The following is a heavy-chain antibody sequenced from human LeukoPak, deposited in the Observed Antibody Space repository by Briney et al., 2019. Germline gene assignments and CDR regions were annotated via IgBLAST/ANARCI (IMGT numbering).Heavy chain of an antibody. CDR3: ARDGYWGSFWFDP. CDR1: GYTFTGYY. Sequence: ASVKVSCKASGYTFTGYYMHWVRQAPGQGLEWMGWINPNGGGTNYAQKFQGRVTMTRDTSISTAYMELSRLRSDDTAVYYCARDGYWGSFWFDPWGQGTLVTVSS. CDR2: INPNGGGT. J-gene: IGHJ5*02. D-gene: IGHD7-27*01. V-gene: IGHV1-2*02.